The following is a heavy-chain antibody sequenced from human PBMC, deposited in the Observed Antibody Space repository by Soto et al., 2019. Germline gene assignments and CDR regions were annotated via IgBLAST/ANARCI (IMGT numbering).Heavy chain of an antibody. CDR2: ISYDGSSK. CDR1: GITFSSYA. V-gene: IGHV3-30-3*01. Sequence: QVQLVESGGGVVQSGGSLRLSCAASGITFSSYAMHWVRQAPGKGLGWVAVISYDGSSKHYADSVKGRFTISRDNSKNTLGLQMNSRKDENEAVYHCARALSGGGNAYWGQGTLVTVSS. D-gene: IGHD3-16*01. CDR3: ARALSGGGNAY. J-gene: IGHJ4*02.